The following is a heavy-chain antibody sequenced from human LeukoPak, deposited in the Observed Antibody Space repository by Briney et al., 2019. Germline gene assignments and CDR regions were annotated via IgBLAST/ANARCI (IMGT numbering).Heavy chain of an antibody. V-gene: IGHV3-66*01. D-gene: IGHD6-19*01. CDR1: GFTVSNNY. Sequence: GGSLRLSCAASGFTVSNNYMGWVRQAPGKGLEWVSVIYSGGDTYYADSVKGRFTISRDNAKNSVYLQMNNLRAEDTAVYYCAKGDEWLGNYFEYWGQGTLVTVSS. CDR3: AKGDEWLGNYFEY. J-gene: IGHJ4*02. CDR2: IYSGGDT.